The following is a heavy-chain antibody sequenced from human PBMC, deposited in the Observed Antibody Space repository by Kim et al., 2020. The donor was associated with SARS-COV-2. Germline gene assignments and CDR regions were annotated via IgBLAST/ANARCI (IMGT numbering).Heavy chain of an antibody. CDR3: ARHLASDY. CDR1: FSFSSYA. D-gene: IGHD3-3*02. V-gene: IGHV3-23*01. CDR2: VQDDGRT. Sequence: GGSLRLSCAASFSFSSYAMGWVRQAPGKGLEWVSTVQDDGRTNYADSVKGRFTISRDTSKNMVYLQMDSLRAEDTAMYYCARHLASDYWGQGALVTVSS. J-gene: IGHJ4*02.